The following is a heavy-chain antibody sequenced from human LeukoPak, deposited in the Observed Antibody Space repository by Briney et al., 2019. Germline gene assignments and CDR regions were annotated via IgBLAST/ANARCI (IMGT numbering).Heavy chain of an antibody. CDR2: ISGSGGST. CDR3: AKRGYSGYYDY. CDR1: GFTFSSYG. D-gene: IGHD5-12*01. J-gene: IGHJ4*02. V-gene: IGHV3-23*01. Sequence: GGSLRLSCAASGFTFSSYGMSWVRQAPGKGLEWVAAISGSGGSTYYADSVKGRFTISRDNSKNTLYLHMNSLRAEDTAVYYCAKRGYSGYYDYWGQGTLVTVSS.